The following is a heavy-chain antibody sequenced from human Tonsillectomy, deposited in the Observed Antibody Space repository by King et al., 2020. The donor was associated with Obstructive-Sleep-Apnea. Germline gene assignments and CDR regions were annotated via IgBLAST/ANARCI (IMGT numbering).Heavy chain of an antibody. CDR2: ISWNSGSI. D-gene: IGHD3-10*01. CDR1: GFTFDDYA. Sequence: VQLVESGGGSVQPGRSLRLSCAASGFTFDDYAMHWVRQAPGKGLEWVSGISWNSGSIGYADSVKGRFTISRDNAKNSLYLQMNSLRAEDTALYYCAKDIRGDYYYYYYGMDVWGQGTTVTVSS. CDR3: AKDIRGDYYYYYYGMDV. J-gene: IGHJ6*02. V-gene: IGHV3-9*01.